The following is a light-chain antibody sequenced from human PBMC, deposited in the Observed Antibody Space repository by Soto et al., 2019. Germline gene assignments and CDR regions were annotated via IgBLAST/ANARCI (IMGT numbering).Light chain of an antibody. Sequence: DIHMTQSPSSLSASVGDRVTITCRASQSISSYLNWYQQKPGKAPKLLIYAASSLQSGVPSRFSGSGSGTHFTVTRSSLHPEDFATYYCQQSYSTPMYTLGQRAKVDIK. V-gene: IGKV1-39*01. CDR1: QSISSY. CDR3: QQSYSTPMYT. CDR2: AAS. J-gene: IGKJ2*01.